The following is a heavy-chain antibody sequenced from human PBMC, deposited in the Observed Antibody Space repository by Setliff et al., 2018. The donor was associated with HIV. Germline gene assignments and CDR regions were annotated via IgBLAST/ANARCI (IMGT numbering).Heavy chain of an antibody. CDR1: GFTFSTYA. D-gene: IGHD3-22*01. CDR3: ARVDAISAYYHPV. Sequence: PGGSLRLSCAASGFTFSTYAMSWVRQAPGKGLEWVSGISGSGGRTYYADSVRGRFTISTDNAKKSLYLQMNSLRAEDTALYYCARVDAISAYYHPVWGQGTLVTVSS. J-gene: IGHJ4*02. CDR2: ISGSGGRT. V-gene: IGHV3-23*01.